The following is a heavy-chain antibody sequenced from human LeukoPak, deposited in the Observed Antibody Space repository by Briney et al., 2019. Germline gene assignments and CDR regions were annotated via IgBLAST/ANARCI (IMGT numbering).Heavy chain of an antibody. J-gene: IGHJ4*02. V-gene: IGHV3-7*01. Sequence: GGSLRLSCAESGFFFSSYWMIWVRQAAGKGVEGVDNIKQDGGENYYVGSVKDRLIISRVNAKHSMYQQMNSLRAEDTAVYYSAKGAAGVNRVFDYWGQGTLVTVSS. CDR1: GFFFSSYW. D-gene: IGHD6-13*01. CDR2: IKQDGGEN. CDR3: AKGAAGVNRVFDY.